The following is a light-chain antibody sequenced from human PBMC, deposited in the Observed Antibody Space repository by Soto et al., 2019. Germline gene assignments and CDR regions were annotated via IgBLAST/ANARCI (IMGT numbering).Light chain of an antibody. V-gene: IGKV3-20*01. Sequence: EIVLTQSPGTLSLSPGERATLSCRASQSVSSSYLAWYQQKPGQAPRLLIYGASSRATGIPDRFSGSGSGTDFTLTISRLEPDDFATYYCQHYSTVWAFGQGTKVDIK. CDR2: GAS. CDR1: QSVSSSY. CDR3: QHYSTVWA. J-gene: IGKJ1*01.